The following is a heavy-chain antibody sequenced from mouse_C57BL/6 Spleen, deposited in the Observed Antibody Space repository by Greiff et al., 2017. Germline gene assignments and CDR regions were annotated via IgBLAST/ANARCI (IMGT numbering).Heavy chain of an antibody. Sequence: QVQLQQPGAELVRPGSSVKLSCKASGYTFTSYWMHWVKQRPIQGLEWIGNIDPSDSETHYNQKFKDKATLTVDKSSSTAYMQLSSLTSEDTAVYYCARGSFGYAMDYWGQGTSVTVSS. CDR3: ARGSFGYAMDY. J-gene: IGHJ4*01. CDR2: IDPSDSET. CDR1: GYTFTSYW. V-gene: IGHV1-52*01.